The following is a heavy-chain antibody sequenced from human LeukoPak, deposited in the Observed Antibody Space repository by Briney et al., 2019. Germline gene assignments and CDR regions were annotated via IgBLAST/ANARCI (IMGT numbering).Heavy chain of an antibody. V-gene: IGHV1-69*13. CDR2: IIPIFGTA. Sequence: SVKVSCKASGGTFSSYAISWVRQAPGQGLEWMGGIIPIFGTANYAQKFQGKVTITADESTSTAYMELSSLRSEDTAVYYCAREMLGYYDSSGYQNWFDPWGQGTLVTVSS. J-gene: IGHJ5*02. D-gene: IGHD3-22*01. CDR3: AREMLGYYDSSGYQNWFDP. CDR1: GGTFSSYA.